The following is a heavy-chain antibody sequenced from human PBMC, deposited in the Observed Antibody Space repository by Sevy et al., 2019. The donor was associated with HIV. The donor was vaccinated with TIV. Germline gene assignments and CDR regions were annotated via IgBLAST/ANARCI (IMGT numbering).Heavy chain of an antibody. CDR1: GGSFSDYS. V-gene: IGHV4-34*01. D-gene: IGHD3-16*01. CDR3: ARSGGYYDQGMDV. J-gene: IGHJ6*02. Sequence: SETLSLTCAVYGGSFSDYSCTWIRQPPGKGLEWIGEINHRGNTNYNPSLKGRVTISVDTSKNQFSMKLSSVTAADTAVYYCARSGGYYDQGMDVWGQGTTVTVSS. CDR2: INHRGNT.